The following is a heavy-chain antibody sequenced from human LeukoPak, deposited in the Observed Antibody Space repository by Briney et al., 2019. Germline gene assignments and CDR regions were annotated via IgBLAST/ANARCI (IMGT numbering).Heavy chain of an antibody. Sequence: SETLSLTCTVSGGSISSSSYYWGWIRQPPGKGLEWIGYISHTGNTNYNPSLTGRLTISLDTSKSQVSLQLTSVTAADTAVYYCARSEAIYSSSVSRFDPWGQGTLVTVSS. J-gene: IGHJ5*02. D-gene: IGHD6-13*01. V-gene: IGHV4-61*05. CDR3: ARSEAIYSSSVSRFDP. CDR1: GGSISSSSYY. CDR2: ISHTGNT.